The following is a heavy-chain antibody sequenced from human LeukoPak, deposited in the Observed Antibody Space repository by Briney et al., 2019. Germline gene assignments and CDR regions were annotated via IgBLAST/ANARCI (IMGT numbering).Heavy chain of an antibody. D-gene: IGHD3-3*02. CDR1: GFTFSSYW. CDR3: AKDHFPYRALCTFDY. J-gene: IGHJ4*02. V-gene: IGHV3-30*02. CDR2: IRFDGSNK. Sequence: GGSLRLSCAASGFTFSSYWMSWVRRAPGKGLEWVAFIRFDGSNKYYADSVMGRFTISRDNSKNTLYLQMNSLRAEDTAVYYCAKDHFPYRALCTFDYWGQGTLVTVSS.